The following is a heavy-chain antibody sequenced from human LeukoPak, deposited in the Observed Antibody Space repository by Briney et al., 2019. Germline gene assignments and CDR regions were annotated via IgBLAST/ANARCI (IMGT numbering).Heavy chain of an antibody. CDR2: INPSGGST. V-gene: IGHV1-46*01. J-gene: IGHJ5*02. CDR3: ARDVGWNWFDP. D-gene: IGHD2-15*01. CDR1: GYTFTSYY. Sequence: GASVKVPCKASGYTFTSYYMHWVRQAPGQGLEWMGIINPSGGSTSYAQKFQGRVTMTRDTSTSTVYMELSSLRSDDTAVYYCARDVGWNWFDPWGQGTLVTVSS.